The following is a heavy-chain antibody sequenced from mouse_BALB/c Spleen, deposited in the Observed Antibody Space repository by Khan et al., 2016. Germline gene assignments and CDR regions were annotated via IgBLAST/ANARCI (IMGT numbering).Heavy chain of an antibody. J-gene: IGHJ3*01. CDR1: GFTFSSYT. Sequence: EVELVESGGGLVQPGGSLKLSCAASGFTFSSYTMSWVRQTPEKRLEWVAYISNGGGSTYYPDTVKDRFTISRDNAKNTLYLQMSSLKSEDTAMYYCARYYGSRNWFAYWGQGTLVTVSA. CDR2: ISNGGGST. CDR3: ARYYGSRNWFAY. D-gene: IGHD1-1*01. V-gene: IGHV5-12-2*01.